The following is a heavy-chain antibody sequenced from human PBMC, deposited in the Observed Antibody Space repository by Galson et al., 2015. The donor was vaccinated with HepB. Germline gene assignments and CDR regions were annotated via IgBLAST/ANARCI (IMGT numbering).Heavy chain of an antibody. D-gene: IGHD3-9*01. Sequence: SVKVSCKASGYTFTDYYMHWVRQAPGQGLEWMGRINPKNGGTNYAQKSQGRVTIARDTSITTTYLELSRLTSDDTAVYYCARDGMKVPPPFHNTDYLTYYNYYMDVWGKGTTVTVSS. CDR2: INPKNGGT. J-gene: IGHJ6*03. CDR1: GYTFTDYY. CDR3: ARDGMKVPPPFHNTDYLTYYNYYMDV. V-gene: IGHV1-2*06.